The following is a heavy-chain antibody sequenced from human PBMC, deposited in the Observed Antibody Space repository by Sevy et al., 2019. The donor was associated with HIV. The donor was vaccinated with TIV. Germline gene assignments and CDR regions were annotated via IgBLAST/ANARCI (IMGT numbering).Heavy chain of an antibody. J-gene: IGHJ5*02. V-gene: IGHV4-59*01. CDR2: IHYTGTT. CDR1: GGSISAYH. Sequence: PETLSLTCTVSGGSISAYHWSWIRQPPGKGLEYIGYIHYTGTTNYNPSLKSRVTISVDTSKNQFSLKLSSVTAADTALYYCARAPPVRSGDDSLNWFDPWGQGTLSPSPQ. CDR3: ARAPPVRSGDDSLNWFDP. D-gene: IGHD5-12*01.